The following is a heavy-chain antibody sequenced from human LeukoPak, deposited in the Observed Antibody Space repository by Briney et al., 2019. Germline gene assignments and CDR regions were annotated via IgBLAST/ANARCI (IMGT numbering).Heavy chain of an antibody. CDR2: ISGSGGST. J-gene: IGHJ4*02. Sequence: GGSLRLSCAASGFTFSSYGMSWVRQAPGKGLEWVSAISGSGGSTYYADSVKGRFTISRDNSKNTLYLQMNSLRAEDTAVYYCAKDPYGSGPKGRHYFDYWGQGTLVTVSS. V-gene: IGHV3-23*01. D-gene: IGHD3-10*01. CDR3: AKDPYGSGPKGRHYFDY. CDR1: GFTFSSYG.